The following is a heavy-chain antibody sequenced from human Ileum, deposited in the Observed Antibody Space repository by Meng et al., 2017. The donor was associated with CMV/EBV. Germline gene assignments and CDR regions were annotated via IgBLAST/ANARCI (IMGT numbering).Heavy chain of an antibody. CDR2: VKSASAGGAA. D-gene: IGHD1-26*01. V-gene: IGHV3-15*07. J-gene: IGHJ4*02. CDR1: DFTLNGAW. CDR3: TTGWDQYFDF. Sequence: EVQLLESGGGLVKPGGSLRLSCVASDFTLNGAWMNWVRQAPGKGLEWVGRVKSASAGGAADAAAPVKGRFTVSRDDSRKTVHLQMDNLKIEDTAVYYCTTGWDQYFDFWGQGALVTVSS.